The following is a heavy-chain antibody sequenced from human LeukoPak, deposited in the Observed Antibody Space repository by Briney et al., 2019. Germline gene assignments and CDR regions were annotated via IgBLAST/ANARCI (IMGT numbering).Heavy chain of an antibody. Sequence: ASVKVSCKASGYTFTSYGISWVRQAPGQGLEWMGWISGYNGNTDYAQNLQGRVTMTRDMSTSTVYMELSRLRSEDTAVYYCARDVGHCSGGSCYSGFDAFHIWGQGTMVTVSS. V-gene: IGHV1-18*01. CDR2: ISGYNGNT. J-gene: IGHJ3*02. CDR3: ARDVGHCSGGSCYSGFDAFHI. CDR1: GYTFTSYG. D-gene: IGHD2-15*01.